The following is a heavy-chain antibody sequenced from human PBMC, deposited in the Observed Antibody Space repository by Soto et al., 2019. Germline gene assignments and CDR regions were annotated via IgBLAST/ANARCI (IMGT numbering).Heavy chain of an antibody. V-gene: IGHV1-69*13. J-gene: IGHJ4*02. CDR3: AKAGYSYGDFDY. CDR1: GGTFSSYA. Sequence: SVKVSCKASGGTFSSYAISWVRQAPGQGLEWMGGIIPIFGTANYAQKFQGRVTITADESTSTAYMELSSLRSEDTAVYYCAKAGYSYGDFDYWGQGTLVTVYS. D-gene: IGHD5-18*01. CDR2: IIPIFGTA.